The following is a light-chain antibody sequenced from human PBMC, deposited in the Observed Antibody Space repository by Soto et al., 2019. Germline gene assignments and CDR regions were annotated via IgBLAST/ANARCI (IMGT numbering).Light chain of an antibody. Sequence: QSVLTQPPSASGTPGQRVTISCSGSSSNIGSNTVNWYQQLPGTAPKRLIYSNNQRPSGVPDRFSGSKSGTSASRAISGLQAEDEADYYCAARDDSLNGPVFGGGTKVTVL. CDR2: SNN. J-gene: IGLJ2*01. CDR3: AARDDSLNGPV. CDR1: SSNIGSNT. V-gene: IGLV1-44*01.